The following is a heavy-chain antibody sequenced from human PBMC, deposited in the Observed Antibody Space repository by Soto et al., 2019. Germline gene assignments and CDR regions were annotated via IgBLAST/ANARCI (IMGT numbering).Heavy chain of an antibody. J-gene: IGHJ4*02. D-gene: IGHD1-26*01. CDR2: ISASGGVT. Sequence: LRLSCAASGFTFTNYALNWVRQAPGKGLEWVSSISASGGVTFYADSVKGRFTISRDNSKKTLSLLMNSLRAEDTAVYYCARDPWGGSFDYWGQGSRVTVSS. CDR3: ARDPWGGSFDY. V-gene: IGHV3-23*01. CDR1: GFTFTNYA.